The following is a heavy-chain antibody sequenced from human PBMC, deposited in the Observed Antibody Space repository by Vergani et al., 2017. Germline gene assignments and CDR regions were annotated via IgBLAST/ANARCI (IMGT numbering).Heavy chain of an antibody. V-gene: IGHV3-48*03. Sequence: EVQLVESGGGLVQPGGSLRLSCAASGFTFSSYEMNWVRQAPGKGLEWVSYISSSGSTIYYADSVKGRFTISRDNAKNSLYLQMNSLRAEDTAVYYCARDSPITIFGSDDYWGQGTLVTVSP. J-gene: IGHJ4*02. CDR1: GFTFSSYE. CDR3: ARDSPITIFGSDDY. CDR2: ISSSGSTI. D-gene: IGHD3-3*01.